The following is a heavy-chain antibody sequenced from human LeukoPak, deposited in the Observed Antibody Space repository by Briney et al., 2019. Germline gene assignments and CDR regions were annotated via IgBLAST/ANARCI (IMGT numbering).Heavy chain of an antibody. CDR3: ARGGSGWFHNYDY. V-gene: IGHV5-51*01. CDR1: GYSFTSYW. Sequence: GESLKISRKGSGYSFTSYWIGWVRQMPGKGLEWMGIIYPGDSDTRYSPSFQGQVTISVDKSISTAFLQWSSLKASDTAVYYCARGGSGWFHNYDYWGQGTLVTVSS. J-gene: IGHJ4*02. CDR2: IYPGDSDT. D-gene: IGHD6-19*01.